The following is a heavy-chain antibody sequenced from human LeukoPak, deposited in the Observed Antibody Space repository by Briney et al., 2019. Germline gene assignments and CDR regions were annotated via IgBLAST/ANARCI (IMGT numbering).Heavy chain of an antibody. D-gene: IGHD2-8*01. Sequence: ASVKVSCKASGYTFTSYAMHWVRQAPGQRLEWMGWINAGNGNTKYSQKFQGRVTITRGTSASTAYMELSSLRSEDTAVYYCAGNGGQDWSLDYWGQGTLVTVSS. CDR2: INAGNGNT. J-gene: IGHJ4*02. CDR3: AGNGGQDWSLDY. CDR1: GYTFTSYA. V-gene: IGHV1-3*01.